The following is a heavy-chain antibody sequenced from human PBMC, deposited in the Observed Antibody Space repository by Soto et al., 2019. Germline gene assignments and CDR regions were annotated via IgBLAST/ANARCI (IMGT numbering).Heavy chain of an antibody. J-gene: IGHJ6*02. V-gene: IGHV4-34*01. CDR3: AGGKWVGGTMFVLGRTGYYGMDV. CDR1: GGSFSGNY. CDR2: IRQSGSF. D-gene: IGHD2-8*02. Sequence: QVQLKQWGAGLLKPSETLSLTCAVYGGSFSGNYWSWIRQPPGKGLEWIGEIRQSGSFTYNPSLVSRATMSQDTSTTQFSLTLSFVTAADTVVYYCAGGKWVGGTMFVLGRTGYYGMDVWGQGTTVTFAS.